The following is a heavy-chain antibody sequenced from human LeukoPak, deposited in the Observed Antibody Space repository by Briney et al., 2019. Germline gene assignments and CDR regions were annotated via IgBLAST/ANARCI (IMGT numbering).Heavy chain of an antibody. CDR1: GFTFTNYW. V-gene: IGHV3-7*01. J-gene: IGHJ4*02. CDR2: IYLDGSRA. CDR3: AKGPYYDSSIDY. Sequence: GGSLRLSCAASGFTFTNYWMSWARQSPGKGLEWVANIYLDGSRAYYVDSVKGRFTISRDNAKNSLFLQMNSLSAEDTAVYYCAKGPYYDSSIDYWGQGTLVTVSS. D-gene: IGHD3-22*01.